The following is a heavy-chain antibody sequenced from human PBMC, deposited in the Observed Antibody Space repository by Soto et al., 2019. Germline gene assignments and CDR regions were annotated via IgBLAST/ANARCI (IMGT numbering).Heavy chain of an antibody. CDR2: ISSSGGST. V-gene: IGHV3-23*01. J-gene: IGHJ4*02. Sequence: GGSLRLSCAASGFTFSTYAMSWVRQAPGKGLEWVSAISSSGGSTYYADSVKGRFTISRDNSKNTSYLQMNSLRAEDTALYYCAKDHWGSYSGQGTLVTVSS. CDR3: AKDHWGSY. CDR1: GFTFSTYA. D-gene: IGHD3-16*01.